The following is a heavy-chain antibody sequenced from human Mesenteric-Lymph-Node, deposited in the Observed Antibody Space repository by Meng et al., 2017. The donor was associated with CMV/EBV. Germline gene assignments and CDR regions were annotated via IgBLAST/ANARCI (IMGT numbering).Heavy chain of an antibody. CDR3: ARVGSSSSPRRAFDI. Sequence: SETLSLTCTVSGGSISSNSYYWGWIRQPPGKGLEWIGYIYYSGSTNYNPSLKSRVTISVDTSKNQFSLKLSSVTAADTAVYYCARVGSSSSPRRAFDIWGQGTMVTVSS. J-gene: IGHJ3*02. CDR2: IYYSGST. D-gene: IGHD6-6*01. V-gene: IGHV4-61*05. CDR1: GGSISSNSYY.